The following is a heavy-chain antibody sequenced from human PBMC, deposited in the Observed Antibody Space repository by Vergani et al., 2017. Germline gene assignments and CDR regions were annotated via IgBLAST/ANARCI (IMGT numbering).Heavy chain of an antibody. D-gene: IGHD2-15*01. CDR1: GGSISSSSYY. CDR3: ARLRVGVADY. J-gene: IGHJ4*02. Sequence: QLQLQESGPGLVKPSETLSLTCTVSGGSISSSSYYWGWIRQPPGKGLEWIGSIYYSGSTYYNPSLKSRVTISVDTSKHQFSLKLSSVTAADTAVYYCARLRVGVADYWGQGTLVTVSS. CDR2: IYYSGST. V-gene: IGHV4-39*01.